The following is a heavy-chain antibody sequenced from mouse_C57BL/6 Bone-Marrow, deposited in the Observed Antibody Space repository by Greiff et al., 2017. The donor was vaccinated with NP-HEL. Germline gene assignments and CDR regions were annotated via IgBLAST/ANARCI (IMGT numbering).Heavy chain of an antibody. V-gene: IGHV1-22*01. Sequence: VQLQQSGPELVKPGASVKMSCKASGYTFTDYNMHWVKQSHGKSLEWIGYINPNNGGTSYNQKFKGKATLTVNKSSSTAYMELRSLTSEDSAVYYCASLITTAFDYWGQGTTLTVSS. J-gene: IGHJ2*01. CDR1: GYTFTDYN. CDR3: ASLITTAFDY. D-gene: IGHD1-1*01. CDR2: INPNNGGT.